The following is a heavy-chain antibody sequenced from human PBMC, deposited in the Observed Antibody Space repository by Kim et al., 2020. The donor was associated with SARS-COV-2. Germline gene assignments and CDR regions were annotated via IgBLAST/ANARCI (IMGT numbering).Heavy chain of an antibody. CDR3: ARRGVRGVIGFDP. D-gene: IGHD3-10*01. V-gene: IGHV4-39*01. Sequence: SHRAVKTRVTITVATSKSKFSLKMSSVTATDTAVYYCARRGVRGVIGFDPWGQGTLVTVSS. J-gene: IGHJ5*02.